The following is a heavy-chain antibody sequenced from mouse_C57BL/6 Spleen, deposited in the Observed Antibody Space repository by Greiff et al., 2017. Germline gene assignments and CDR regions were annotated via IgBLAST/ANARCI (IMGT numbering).Heavy chain of an antibody. CDR1: GYTFTDYN. Sequence: VQLQQSGPELVKPGASVKMSCKASGYTFTDYNMHWVKQSPGKSLEWIGYINPNNGGTSYNQKFKGKATLTVNKSSSTAYMELRSLTSEDSAVYYCARGGLLAWFAYWGQGTLVTVSA. J-gene: IGHJ3*01. CDR2: INPNNGGT. V-gene: IGHV1-22*01. D-gene: IGHD2-3*01. CDR3: ARGGLLAWFAY.